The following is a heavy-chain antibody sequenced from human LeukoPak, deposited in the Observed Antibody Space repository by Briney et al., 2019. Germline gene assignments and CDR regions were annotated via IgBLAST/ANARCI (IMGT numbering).Heavy chain of an antibody. CDR3: LGYGNDNP. V-gene: IGHV3-7*03. J-gene: IGHJ4*02. D-gene: IGHD5-12*01. Sequence: PGGSLRLSCAITEFTFTNYWKNWVRQASGKGLEWVANMSPDENEKKYVDSVKGRFTISTDNAEKTLYLQMNSLRVEDTAIYYCLGYGNDNPWGQGALVTVSS. CDR1: EFTFTNYW. CDR2: MSPDENEK.